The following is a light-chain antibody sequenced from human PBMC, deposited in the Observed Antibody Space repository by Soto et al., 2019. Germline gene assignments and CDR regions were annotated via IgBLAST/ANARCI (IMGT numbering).Light chain of an antibody. V-gene: IGLV2-8*01. CDR2: EVN. CDR1: SSDVGRHNY. Sequence: QSVLTQPPSASGSPGQSVTISCTGTSSDVGRHNYVSWYQQHPGKAPKLLIFEVNKRPSGVPDRFSASTSGITASLTVSGLQPEDEAAYYCSSYTGTGNFVNFGGGTQLTVL. CDR3: SSYTGTGNFVN. J-gene: IGLJ2*01.